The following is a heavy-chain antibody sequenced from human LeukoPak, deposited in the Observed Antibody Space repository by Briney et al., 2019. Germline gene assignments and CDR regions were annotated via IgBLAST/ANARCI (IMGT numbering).Heavy chain of an antibody. CDR3: ARESRSYYFGSGTYDAFDI. V-gene: IGHV3-66*01. J-gene: IGHJ3*02. CDR1: GFSVSNNY. Sequence: PEGSLRHSCAASGFSVSNNYISWVRQAPGKGLEWVSLIYSGGNTYYADSLKDRFTISRDTSMDTVFLQIASLRAGDTAVYYCARESRSYYFGSGTYDAFDIWGQGTMVTVSS. D-gene: IGHD3-10*01. CDR2: IYSGGNT.